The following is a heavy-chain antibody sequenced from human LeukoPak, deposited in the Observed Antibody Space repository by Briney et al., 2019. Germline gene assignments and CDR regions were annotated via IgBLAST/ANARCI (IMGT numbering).Heavy chain of an antibody. D-gene: IGHD3-16*02. Sequence: SQTLSLTCAISGDNVSRNSAAWHWIRQSPSRGLEWLGRTYYRSKWYNDYAVSVKSRITINPDTSKNQFSLQLNSVTPEDMAVYYCARDPDPFSRLSVFDIWGQGTMVTVSS. V-gene: IGHV6-1*01. CDR2: TYYRSKWYN. CDR3: ARDPDPFSRLSVFDI. CDR1: GDNVSRNSAA. J-gene: IGHJ3*02.